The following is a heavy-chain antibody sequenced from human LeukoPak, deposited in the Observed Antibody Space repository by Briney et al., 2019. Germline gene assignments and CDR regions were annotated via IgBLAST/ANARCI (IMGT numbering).Heavy chain of an antibody. V-gene: IGHV4-59*01. CDR3: ARVSTYYYDSSGYWFDY. Sequence: PSETLSLTCTVSGGSISSYYWSWIRQPPGKGLEWIGDIYYSGSTNYNPSLKSRVSISVDTSKNQFSLKLSSVTAADTAVYYCARVSTYYYDSSGYWFDYWGQGTLVTVSS. CDR1: GGSISSYY. CDR2: IYYSGST. D-gene: IGHD3-22*01. J-gene: IGHJ4*02.